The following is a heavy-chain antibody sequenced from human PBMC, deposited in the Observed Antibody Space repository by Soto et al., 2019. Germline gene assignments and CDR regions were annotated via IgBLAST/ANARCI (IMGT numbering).Heavy chain of an antibody. Sequence: PSETLSLTCTVSGGSISSYYWSWIRQPPGKGLEWIGYIYYSGSTNYNPSLKSRVTISVDTSKNQFSLKLSSVTAADTAVYYCARAVGQDFDYWGQGNLVTVSS. V-gene: IGHV4-59*01. CDR2: IYYSGST. D-gene: IGHD2-15*01. CDR3: ARAVGQDFDY. J-gene: IGHJ4*02. CDR1: GGSISSYY.